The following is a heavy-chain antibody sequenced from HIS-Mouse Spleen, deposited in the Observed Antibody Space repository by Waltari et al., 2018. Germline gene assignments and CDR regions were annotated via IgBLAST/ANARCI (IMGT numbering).Heavy chain of an antibody. CDR3: ARIAEGYTSGWYAFDY. V-gene: IGHV2-70*15. J-gene: IGHJ4*02. D-gene: IGHD6-19*01. Sequence: QVTLRESGPALVKPTQTLTPTCTFSGFSLSTSGMCVSLIRQPPGKALQWLARIDWDDDKYYSTSLKTRLTISRDTSKNQVVLTMTNMDPLDTATYYCARIAEGYTSGWYAFDYWGQGTLVTVSS. CDR1: GFSLSTSGMC. CDR2: IDWDDDK.